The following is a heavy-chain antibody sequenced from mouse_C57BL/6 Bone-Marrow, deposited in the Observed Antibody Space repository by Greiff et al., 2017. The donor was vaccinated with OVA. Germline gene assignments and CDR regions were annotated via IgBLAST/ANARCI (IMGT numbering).Heavy chain of an antibody. V-gene: IGHV5-17*01. D-gene: IGHD1-1*02. CDR2: ISSGSSTI. Sequence: EVQLQQSGAELVKPGGSLKLSCAASGFTFSDYGMHWVRQAPEKGLEWVAYISSGSSTIYYADTVKGRFTISRDNAKNTLFLQMTSLRSEDTAMYYCARNWWAMDYWGQGTSVTVSS. CDR3: ARNWWAMDY. J-gene: IGHJ4*01. CDR1: GFTFSDYG.